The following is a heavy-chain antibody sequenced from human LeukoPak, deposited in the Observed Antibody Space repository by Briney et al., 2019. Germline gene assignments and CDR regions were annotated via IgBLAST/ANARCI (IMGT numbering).Heavy chain of an antibody. CDR1: GLSFSSYG. Sequence: GGSLRLSGAASGLSFSSYGMHWVRQAPGKGLEWVAFIQYDGSNKFYADSVKGRFTISRDNSKNTLYLQMNSLRPEDTALYYCSTGPRSLPYWGPGTLVTVSS. J-gene: IGHJ4*01. CDR3: STGPRSLPY. V-gene: IGHV3-30*12. D-gene: IGHD4-23*01. CDR2: IQYDGSNK.